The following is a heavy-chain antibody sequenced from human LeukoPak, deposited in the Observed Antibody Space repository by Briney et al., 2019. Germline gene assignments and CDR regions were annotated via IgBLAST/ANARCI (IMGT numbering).Heavy chain of an antibody. D-gene: IGHD5-18*01. CDR2: ISGSGLTT. J-gene: IGHJ4*02. CDR1: GFTFSNFG. V-gene: IGHV3-23*01. CDR3: VREGYRPLFDY. Sequence: GGSLRLSCAASGFTFSNFGMSWVRQAPGKGLEWVSAISGSGLTTYYADPVKGRFTISRDNSKNTLYLQMNSLRAEDTAVYYCVREGYRPLFDYWGQGTLVTVSS.